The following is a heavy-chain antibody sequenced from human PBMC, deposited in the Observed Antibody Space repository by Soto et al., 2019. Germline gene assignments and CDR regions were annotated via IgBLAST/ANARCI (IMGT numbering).Heavy chain of an antibody. V-gene: IGHV3-48*03. CDR3: ARQRVGDYDY. CDR2: ISSSGSTI. CDR1: RGNFGIYG. J-gene: IGHJ4*02. Sequence: AARGNFGIYGMHLVRQAPGKGLEWVSYISSSGSTIYYADSVKGRFTISRDNAKNSLYLQMNSLRAEDTAVYYCARQRVGDYDYWGQGTPVPVSS.